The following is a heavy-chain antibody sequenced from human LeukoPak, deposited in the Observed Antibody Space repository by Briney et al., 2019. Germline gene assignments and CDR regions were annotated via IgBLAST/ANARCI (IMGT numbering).Heavy chain of an antibody. Sequence: SGTLSLTCAVSGGSISSSNWWSWVRQPPGKGLEWIGEIYHSGGTNYNPSLKSRVTISVDTSKNQFSLKLSSVTAADTAVYYCARHKVGEGTWIQLWLRSWAFDYWGQGTLVTVSS. CDR2: IYHSGGT. CDR3: ARHKVGEGTWIQLWLRSWAFDY. J-gene: IGHJ4*02. D-gene: IGHD5-18*01. CDR1: GGSISSSNW. V-gene: IGHV4-4*02.